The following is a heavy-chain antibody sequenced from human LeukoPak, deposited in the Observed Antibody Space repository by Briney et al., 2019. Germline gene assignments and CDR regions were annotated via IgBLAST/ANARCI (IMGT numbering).Heavy chain of an antibody. Sequence: SETLSLTCTVSGTTISAFYWAWIRQSPGKGLEWIGYIYTGWTTNYNPSLYSRVTISVDTSKNQIFLKLRSVTAADTAVYFCARQFNDNGVYLGWFDPWGQGTLVTVSP. CDR2: IYTGWTT. CDR3: ARQFNDNGVYLGWFDP. D-gene: IGHD4-17*01. CDR1: GTTISAFY. V-gene: IGHV4-4*09. J-gene: IGHJ5*02.